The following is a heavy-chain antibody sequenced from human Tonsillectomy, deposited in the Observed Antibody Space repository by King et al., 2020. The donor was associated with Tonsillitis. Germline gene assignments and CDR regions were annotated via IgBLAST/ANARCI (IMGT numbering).Heavy chain of an antibody. CDR1: GYAISNGYY. CDR3: ARDVRGPGSIFDY. CDR2: IYHSGSS. V-gene: IGHV4-38-2*02. J-gene: IGHJ4*02. Sequence: QLQESGPGLVKPSENLSLTCAVSGYAISNGYYWGWIWQPPGKGLEWIGNIYHSGSSYYNPSLKTRVTISVDTSKNQFSLKLSSVPAADTAVYYCARDVRGPGSIFDYWGQGTLVTGAS. D-gene: IGHD2/OR15-2a*01.